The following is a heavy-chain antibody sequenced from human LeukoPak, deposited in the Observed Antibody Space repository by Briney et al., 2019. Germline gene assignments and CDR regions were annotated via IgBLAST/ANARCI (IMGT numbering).Heavy chain of an antibody. CDR1: GFTFSSYA. V-gene: IGHV3-64*01. CDR3: ASGPGSGSYYKLYFDY. J-gene: IGHJ4*02. CDR2: ISSNGGST. D-gene: IGHD3-10*01. Sequence: GGSVRLSCAASGFTFSSYAMHWVRQAPGKGLEYVSAISSNGGSTYYAHSVKGRFTISSDNSKNTLYRQMCSLKAEDRAVYYCASGPGSGSYYKLYFDYWSQGTLVTVSA.